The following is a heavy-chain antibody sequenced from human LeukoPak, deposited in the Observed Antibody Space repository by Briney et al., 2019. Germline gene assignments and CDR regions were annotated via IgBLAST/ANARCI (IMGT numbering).Heavy chain of an antibody. Sequence: SETLSLTCAVYGGSFSGYFWSWIRQPPGKGLEWIGEINHSGSTNYNPSLKSRVTVSVDTSKNQFSLNLSSVSAADTAVYYCARAPWPRQLVHYYLDVWAKGTTVTVSS. CDR2: INHSGST. V-gene: IGHV4-34*01. CDR1: GGSFSGYF. CDR3: ARAPWPRQLVHYYLDV. J-gene: IGHJ6*03. D-gene: IGHD6-6*01.